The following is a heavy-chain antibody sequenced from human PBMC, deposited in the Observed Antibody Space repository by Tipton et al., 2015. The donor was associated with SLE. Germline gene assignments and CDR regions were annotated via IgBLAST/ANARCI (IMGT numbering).Heavy chain of an antibody. J-gene: IGHJ4*02. D-gene: IGHD2-21*01. CDR3: AVNVVVKVQVDY. CDR1: GGSITSHY. Sequence: TLSLTCTVSGGSITSHYWSWIRQPPGKGLEWIGFFYDSGSTSYNPSLESRVTISLDTSKNQFFLKLRSVTASDTAVYYCAVNVVVKVQVDYWGPGALVTVSS. CDR2: FYDSGST. V-gene: IGHV4-59*11.